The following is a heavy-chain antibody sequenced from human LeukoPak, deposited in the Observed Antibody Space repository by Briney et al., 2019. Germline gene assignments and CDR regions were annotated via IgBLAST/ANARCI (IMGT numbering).Heavy chain of an antibody. Sequence: GGSLRLSCAASGFTFSNAWMSWVRQAPGKGLEWVGRIKSKTDGGTTDYAAPVKGRFTISRDDSKNTLYLQMNSLKTEDTAVYYCSQHRYSYGPTVDWGQGTLVTVSS. V-gene: IGHV3-15*01. CDR1: GFTFSNAW. D-gene: IGHD5-18*01. CDR2: IKSKTDGGTT. J-gene: IGHJ4*02. CDR3: SQHRYSYGPTVD.